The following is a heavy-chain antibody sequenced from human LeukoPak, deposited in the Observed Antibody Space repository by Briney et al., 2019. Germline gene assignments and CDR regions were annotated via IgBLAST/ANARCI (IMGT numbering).Heavy chain of an antibody. D-gene: IGHD4-17*01. CDR1: GFTFSDYY. CDR3: ARDSMTTVTTYYYYYGMDV. J-gene: IGHJ6*02. V-gene: IGHV3-11*01. CDR2: ISSSGSTL. Sequence: GGSLRLSCAASGFTFSDYYMSWIRQAPGKGLEWVSYISSSGSTLYYADSVKGRFTISRDNAKNSLYLQMNSLRAEDTAVYYCARDSMTTVTTYYYYYGMDVWGQGTTVTVSS.